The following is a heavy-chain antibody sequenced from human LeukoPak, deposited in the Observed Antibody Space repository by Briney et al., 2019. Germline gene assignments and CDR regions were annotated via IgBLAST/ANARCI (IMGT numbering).Heavy chain of an antibody. V-gene: IGHV4-59*01. CDR2: TYYSGST. CDR1: GGSISSYY. J-gene: IGHJ4*02. CDR3: ARGSTKGPFHGLIY. D-gene: IGHD2-8*01. Sequence: SATLSLTCTVSGGSISSYYWSWIRQPPGKGLEWIGYTYYSGSTNYNPPLKSRVTISVDTSKNQFSLKLSSVTAADTAVYYCARGSTKGPFHGLIYWGEGTLVTVSS.